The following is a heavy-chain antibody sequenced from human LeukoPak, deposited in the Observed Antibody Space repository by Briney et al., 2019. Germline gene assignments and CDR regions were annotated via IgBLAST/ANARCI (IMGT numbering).Heavy chain of an antibody. CDR1: GYTFTSYA. J-gene: IGHJ6*03. CDR2: INTNTGNP. CDR3: GPGGYYYYYYMDV. V-gene: IGHV7-4-1*02. D-gene: IGHD2-2*01. Sequence: GASVKVSCNASGYTFTSYAMNWVRQAPGQGLEWMGWINTNTGNPTYAQGFTGRFVFSLDTSVSTAYLQISSLKAEDTAVYYCGPGGYYYYYYMDVWGKGTTVTVSS.